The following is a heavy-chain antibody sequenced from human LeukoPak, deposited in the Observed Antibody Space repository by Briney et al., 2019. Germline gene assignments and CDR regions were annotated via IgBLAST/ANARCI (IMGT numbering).Heavy chain of an antibody. CDR3: AKLTRPLVVVVAATLGNYFDY. CDR2: ISGSGGST. Sequence: GGSLRLSCAASGFTFSSYAMSWVRQAPGKGLEWVSAISGSGGSTYYADSVKGLFSISRDNSKNTLYLQMNSLRAEDTAVYYCAKLTRPLVVVVAATLGNYFDYWGQGTLVTVSS. D-gene: IGHD2-15*01. CDR1: GFTFSSYA. V-gene: IGHV3-23*01. J-gene: IGHJ4*02.